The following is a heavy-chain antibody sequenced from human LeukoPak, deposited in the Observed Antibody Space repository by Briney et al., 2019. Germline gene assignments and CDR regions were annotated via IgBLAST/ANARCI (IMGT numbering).Heavy chain of an antibody. J-gene: IGHJ4*02. Sequence: SVTVSCKASGGTFSSYAISWVRQAPGQGLEWMGGIIPIFGTANYAQKFQGRVTITTDESTSIAYMQLSSLRSEDTAVYYCARDPVGGYFDYWGQGTLVTVSS. CDR1: GGTFSSYA. CDR3: ARDPVGGYFDY. CDR2: IIPIFGTA. V-gene: IGHV1-69*05.